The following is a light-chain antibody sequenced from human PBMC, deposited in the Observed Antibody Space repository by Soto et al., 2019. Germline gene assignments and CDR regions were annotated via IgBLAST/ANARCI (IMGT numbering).Light chain of an antibody. V-gene: IGLV2-14*01. CDR2: DVS. J-gene: IGLJ3*02. CDR1: SSDVGGYNY. CDR3: SLYTSSSTAWV. Sequence: QSVLTQPASVSGSPGQSITISCTGTSSDVGGYNYVSWYQQHPGKAPKLMIYDVSNRPSGVSNRFSGSKSGNTASLTISGLQAEDEADYYCSLYTSSSTAWVFGGGTKLTVL.